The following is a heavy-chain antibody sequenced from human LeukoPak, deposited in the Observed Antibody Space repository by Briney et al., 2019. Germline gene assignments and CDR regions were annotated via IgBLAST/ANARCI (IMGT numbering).Heavy chain of an antibody. V-gene: IGHV3-23*01. CDR1: GFTFSSYA. Sequence: PGGSLRLSCAASGFTFSSYAMSWGRHAPGEGLWWGSVTCVSGVTTYYADSVKGRFPISKDNSHNTLYLQMDRLRAEDTAVYYCAKEARGSIGDPHAFDIWGQGTMVPVPS. CDR3: AKEARGSIGDPHAFDI. CDR2: TCVSGVTT. D-gene: IGHD6-6*01. J-gene: IGHJ3*02.